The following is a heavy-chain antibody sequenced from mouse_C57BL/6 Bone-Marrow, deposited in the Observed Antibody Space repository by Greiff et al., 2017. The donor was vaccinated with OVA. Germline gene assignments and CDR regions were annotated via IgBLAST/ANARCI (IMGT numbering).Heavy chain of an antibody. D-gene: IGHD2-2*01. CDR1: GYTFTEYT. CDR2: FYPGSGSI. V-gene: IGHV1-62-2*01. CDR3: ARHEDGYGGFAY. J-gene: IGHJ3*01. Sequence: QVQLQQSGAELVKPVASVKLSCKASGYTFTEYTIHWVKQRSGQGLEWIGWFYPGSGSIKYNEKFKDKATLTADKSSSTVYMERSRLTSEDSAVYVCARHEDGYGGFAYWGQGTLVTVSA.